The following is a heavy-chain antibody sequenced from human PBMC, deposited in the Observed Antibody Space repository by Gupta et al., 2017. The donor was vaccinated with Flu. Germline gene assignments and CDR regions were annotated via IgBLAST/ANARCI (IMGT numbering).Heavy chain of an antibody. CDR2: IRNKANSYTT. Sequence: TFSEHYMDWIRQAPGKGLEWVGRIRNKANSYTTEYAASVKDRFTITRDDSKSSLYLQMNSLKNEDTAVYYCARGETGQSPPGRNECWGQGTLVTVSS. CDR3: ARGETGQSPPGRNEC. J-gene: IGHJ4*02. CDR1: TFSEHY. V-gene: IGHV3-72*01. D-gene: IGHD2-8*02.